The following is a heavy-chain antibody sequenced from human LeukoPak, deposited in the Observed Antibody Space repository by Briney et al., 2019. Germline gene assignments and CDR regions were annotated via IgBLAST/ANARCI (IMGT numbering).Heavy chain of an antibody. CDR2: ISGSGGTT. CDR1: GFAFNTYG. J-gene: IGHJ4*02. Sequence: GGPLRLSCAASGFAFNTYGMSWVRQAPGKGLEWVSAISGSGGTTYYADSVKGRFTISRDNSKNTLYLQMNSLRVQDTALYYCAKDRTWGLDYWGQGPLVTVSS. CDR3: AKDRTWGLDY. D-gene: IGHD7-27*01. V-gene: IGHV3-23*01.